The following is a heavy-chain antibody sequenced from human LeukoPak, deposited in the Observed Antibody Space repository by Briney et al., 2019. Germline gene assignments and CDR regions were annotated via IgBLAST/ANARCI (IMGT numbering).Heavy chain of an antibody. CDR1: GFTFSSYG. Sequence: GGSLRLSCAASGFTFSSYGMHWVRQAPGKGLEWVAVISYDGSNKYYADSVKGRFTISRDNSKNTLYLQMNSLRAEDTAVYYCARDKGTGNYYNGGTGYWGQGTLVTVSS. V-gene: IGHV3-30*03. D-gene: IGHD3-10*01. CDR2: ISYDGSNK. CDR3: ARDKGTGNYYNGGTGY. J-gene: IGHJ4*02.